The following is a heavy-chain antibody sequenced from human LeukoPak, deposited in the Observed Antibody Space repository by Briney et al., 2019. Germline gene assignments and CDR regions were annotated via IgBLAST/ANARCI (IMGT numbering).Heavy chain of an antibody. J-gene: IGHJ4*02. Sequence: SETLSLTCAVYGGSFSGYYWSWIRQPPGKGLEWIGEINHSGSTNYNPSLKSRVTISVDTSKNQFSLKLSSVTAADTAVYYCARVRGSSSWYVDYWGQGTLVTVSS. CDR1: GGSFSGYY. D-gene: IGHD6-13*01. CDR3: ARVRGSSSWYVDY. CDR2: INHSGST. V-gene: IGHV4-34*01.